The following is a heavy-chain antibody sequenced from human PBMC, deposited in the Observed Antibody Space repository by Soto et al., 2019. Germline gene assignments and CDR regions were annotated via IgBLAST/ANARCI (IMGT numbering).Heavy chain of an antibody. Sequence: PGGSLRLSCAASGFTFSSYEMNWVRQAPGKGLEWVSYISSSGSTIYYADSVKGRFTISRDNAKNSLYLQMNSLRAEDTAVYYCARVGAHTSFDYWGQGTRVTVSA. CDR2: ISSSGSTI. CDR3: ARVGAHTSFDY. D-gene: IGHD1-26*01. V-gene: IGHV3-48*03. J-gene: IGHJ4*02. CDR1: GFTFSSYE.